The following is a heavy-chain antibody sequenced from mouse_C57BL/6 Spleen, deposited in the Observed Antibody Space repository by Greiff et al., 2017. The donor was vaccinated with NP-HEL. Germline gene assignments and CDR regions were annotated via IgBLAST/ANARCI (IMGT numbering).Heavy chain of an antibody. CDR2: IDPSDSET. V-gene: IGHV1-52*01. J-gene: IGHJ4*01. CDR1: GYTFTSYW. Sequence: VQLQQPGAELVRPGSSVKLSCKASGYTFTSYWMHWVKQRPIQGLEWIGNIDPSDSETHYNQKFKDKATLTVDKSSSTAYMQLSSLTSEDSAVYYCAREEGITTVVATGDMDYWGQGTSVTVSS. CDR3: AREEGITTVVATGDMDY. D-gene: IGHD1-1*01.